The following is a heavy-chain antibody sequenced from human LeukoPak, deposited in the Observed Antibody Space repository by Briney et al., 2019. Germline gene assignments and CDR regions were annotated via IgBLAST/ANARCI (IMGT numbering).Heavy chain of an antibody. CDR3: AKVRTVTTFDPKARGDY. J-gene: IGHJ4*02. CDR2: ISGSGGST. CDR1: GFTFSSYA. D-gene: IGHD4-17*01. Sequence: PGGSLRLSCAASGFTFSSYAMSWVRQAPGKGLEWVSAISGSGGSTYYAGSVKGRFTISRDNSKNTLYLQMNSLRAEDTAVYYCAKVRTVTTFDPKARGDYWGQGTLVTVSS. V-gene: IGHV3-23*01.